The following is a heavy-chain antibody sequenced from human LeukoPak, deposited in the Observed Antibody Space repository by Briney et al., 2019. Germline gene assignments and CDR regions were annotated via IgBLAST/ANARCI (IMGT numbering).Heavy chain of an antibody. Sequence: PSETLSLTCAVYGGSFCGDNCGWIRQPPGKGLERSVEIYHSGSTNYNPSLKSRVTISLAASKKHFCLKLSSVTAADTAVYYCARGPGIAMVDWGQGTLVTVSS. CDR3: ARGPGIAMVD. D-gene: IGHD5-18*01. CDR1: GGSFCGDN. J-gene: IGHJ4*02. V-gene: IGHV4-34*01. CDR2: IYHSGST.